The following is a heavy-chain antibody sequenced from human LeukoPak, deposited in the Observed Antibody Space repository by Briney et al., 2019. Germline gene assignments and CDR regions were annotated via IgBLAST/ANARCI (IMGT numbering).Heavy chain of an antibody. Sequence: GGSLRLSCAASGFTFSDYNMNWVRQAPGKGLEWVSYITNGGSTIHHADSVKGRFTISRDNAKKTLYLQMNSLRAEDTAVYYCARDPRIAAAGTGGNWFDPWGQGTLVTVSS. CDR1: GFTFSDYN. V-gene: IGHV3-11*04. D-gene: IGHD6-13*01. CDR2: ITNGGSTI. CDR3: ARDPRIAAAGTGGNWFDP. J-gene: IGHJ5*02.